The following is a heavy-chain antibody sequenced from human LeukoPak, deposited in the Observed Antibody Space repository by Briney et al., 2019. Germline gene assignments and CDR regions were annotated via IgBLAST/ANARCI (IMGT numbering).Heavy chain of an antibody. CDR1: GFTFSSYW. V-gene: IGHV3-74*01. Sequence: GGSLRLSCAASGFTFSSYWMHWVRQAPGKGLVWVSRVNSDGTGTTYADSVEGRFTISRDNAKNTVYLQMHSLRAEDAAIYYCIRTLIVATSPYMDVWGKGTTVTVSS. CDR2: VNSDGTGT. CDR3: IRTLIVATSPYMDV. J-gene: IGHJ6*03. D-gene: IGHD5-12*01.